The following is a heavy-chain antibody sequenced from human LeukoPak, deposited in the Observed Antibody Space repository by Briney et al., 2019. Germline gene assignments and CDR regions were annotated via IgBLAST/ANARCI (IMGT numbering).Heavy chain of an antibody. CDR2: IIPIFGTA. CDR1: GGTFSSYA. J-gene: IGHJ6*03. Sequence: SVKVSCKASGGTFSSYAISWVRQAPGQGLEWMGGIIPIFGTANYAQKFQGRVTITTDESTSTAYMELSSLRSEDTAVYYCARGPSIAAGGYYYYMDVWGKGTTVTVSS. CDR3: ARGPSIAAGGYYYYMDV. D-gene: IGHD6-6*01. V-gene: IGHV1-69*05.